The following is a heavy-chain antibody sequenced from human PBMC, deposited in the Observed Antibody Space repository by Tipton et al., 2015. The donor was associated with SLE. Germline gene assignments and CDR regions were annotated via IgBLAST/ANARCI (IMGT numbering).Heavy chain of an antibody. CDR3: ARGKRHYDVLTGYYSKPHYFDF. CDR1: NGSINYYH. V-gene: IGHV4-4*09. CDR2: IYSSGTT. Sequence: TLSLTCTVSNGSINYYHWSWIRQPPGKGLEWIGWIYSSGTTSHNPSLKSRVTLSVDTSKNQFSLKLSSVTAADTAVYYCARGKRHYDVLTGYYSKPHYFDFWGQGTVVAVSP. D-gene: IGHD3-9*01. J-gene: IGHJ4*02.